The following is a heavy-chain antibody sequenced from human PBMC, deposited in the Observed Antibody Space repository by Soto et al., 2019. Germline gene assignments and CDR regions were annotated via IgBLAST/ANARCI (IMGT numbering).Heavy chain of an antibody. Sequence: QVQLVESGGGVVQPGRSLRLSCAASGFTFSSYGMHWVRQAPGKGLEWVAVISYDGSNKYYADSVKGRFTISRDNSKNTLYLQMNSLRAEDTVVYYCAKDRGSYVGDGMDVWGQGTTVTVSS. CDR2: ISYDGSNK. CDR1: GFTFSSYG. CDR3: AKDRGSYVGDGMDV. J-gene: IGHJ6*02. D-gene: IGHD1-26*01. V-gene: IGHV3-30*18.